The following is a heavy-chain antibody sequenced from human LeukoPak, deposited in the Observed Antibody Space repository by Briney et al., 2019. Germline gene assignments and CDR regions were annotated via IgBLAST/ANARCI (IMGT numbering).Heavy chain of an antibody. CDR2: IYNGDNT. CDR1: GFTVSSNH. CDR3: ARASQWLAFDY. Sequence: EGSLRLSCAASGFTVSSNHMTWVRQAPGKGLEWVSVIYNGDNTNYADSVKGRFTISRDNSKNTLYLQMNSLRAEDTAVYYCARASQWLAFDYWGQGTLVTVSS. J-gene: IGHJ4*02. D-gene: IGHD6-19*01. V-gene: IGHV3-66*01.